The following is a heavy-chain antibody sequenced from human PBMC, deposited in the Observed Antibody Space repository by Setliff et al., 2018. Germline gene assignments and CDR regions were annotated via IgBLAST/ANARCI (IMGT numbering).Heavy chain of an antibody. CDR1: GGSISSGSYY. D-gene: IGHD3-10*01. Sequence: LSLTCTVSGGSISSGSYYWSWIRQPAGKGLEWIGRIYTSGSTNYNPSLKSRVTISVDTSENQFSLKLSSVTAADTAVYYCARDLTTYYYGSGSYFGAFDIWGQGTMVTVSS. V-gene: IGHV4-61*02. J-gene: IGHJ3*02. CDR2: IYTSGST. CDR3: ARDLTTYYYGSGSYFGAFDI.